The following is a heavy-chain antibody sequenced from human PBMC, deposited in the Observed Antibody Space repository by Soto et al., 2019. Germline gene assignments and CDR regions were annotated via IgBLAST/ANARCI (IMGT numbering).Heavy chain of an antibody. V-gene: IGHV4-39*07. J-gene: IGHJ4*02. CDR2: IYYSGST. D-gene: IGHD6-13*01. CDR1: GGSISSRGYY. CDR3: AKDARPKQQLPRGGLDY. Sequence: SETLSLTCTVSGGSISSRGYYWGWIRQPPGKGLEWIGTIYYSGSTYYNPSLKSRVTISVDTSKNQFSLKLSSVTAEDAAIYYCAKDARPKQQLPRGGLDYWGQGTLVTVSS.